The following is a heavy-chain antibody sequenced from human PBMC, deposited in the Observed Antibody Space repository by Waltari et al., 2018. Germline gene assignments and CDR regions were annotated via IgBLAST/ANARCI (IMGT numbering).Heavy chain of an antibody. V-gene: IGHV3-48*01. CDR2: ISSSSSTI. Sequence: EVQLVESGGGLVQPGGSLRLSCAASGFTFSSYSMNWVRQAPGKGLEWVSYISSSSSTIYYAESVKGRFTISRDNAKNSLYLQMNSLRAEDTAVYYCARVNPTEDLDYWGQGTLVTVSS. J-gene: IGHJ4*02. CDR1: GFTFSSYS. D-gene: IGHD2-15*01. CDR3: ARVNPTEDLDY.